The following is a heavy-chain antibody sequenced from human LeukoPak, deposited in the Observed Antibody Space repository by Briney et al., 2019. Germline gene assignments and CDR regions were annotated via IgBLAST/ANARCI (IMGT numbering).Heavy chain of an antibody. J-gene: IGHJ6*03. Sequence: GASVTVSCKVSGYTLTELSMHWVRQAPGKGVEWMGGFDPEDGETIYAQKFQGRVTMTEDTSTDTAYMELSSLRSEDTAVYYCATTLVVPAASYYYYYMDVWGKGTTVTVSS. CDR3: ATTLVVPAASYYYYYMDV. CDR2: FDPEDGET. V-gene: IGHV1-24*01. CDR1: GYTLTELS. D-gene: IGHD2-2*01.